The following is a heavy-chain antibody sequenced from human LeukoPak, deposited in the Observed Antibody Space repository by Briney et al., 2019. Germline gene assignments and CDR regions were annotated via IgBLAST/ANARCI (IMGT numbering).Heavy chain of an antibody. CDR1: GGSFSGYY. Sequence: SETLSLTCAVYGGSFSGYYWSWIRQPPGKGLEWIGEINHSGSTNYNPSLKSRVTISVDTSKNQFSLKLSSVTAADTAVYYCARAGYSSGWYLGYYFDYWGQGTLVTVSS. D-gene: IGHD6-19*01. CDR3: ARAGYSSGWYLGYYFDY. V-gene: IGHV4-34*01. J-gene: IGHJ4*02. CDR2: INHSGST.